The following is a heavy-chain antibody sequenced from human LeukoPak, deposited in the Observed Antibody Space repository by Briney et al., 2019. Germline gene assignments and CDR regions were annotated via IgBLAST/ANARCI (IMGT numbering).Heavy chain of an antibody. CDR3: ARTSMLLWFGEQYYYYYYMDV. CDR2: ISSSSSTI. CDR1: GFTFSSYS. V-gene: IGHV3-48*04. D-gene: IGHD3-10*01. Sequence: PGGSLRLSCAASGFTFSSYSMNWVRQAPGKGLEWVSYISSSSSTIYYADSVKGRFTISRDNAKNSLYLQMNSLRAEDTAVYYCARTSMLLWFGEQYYYYYYMDVWGKGTTVTISS. J-gene: IGHJ6*03.